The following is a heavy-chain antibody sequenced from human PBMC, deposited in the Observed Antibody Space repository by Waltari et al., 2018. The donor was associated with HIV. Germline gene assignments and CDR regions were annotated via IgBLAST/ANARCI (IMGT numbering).Heavy chain of an antibody. CDR1: GFTFSNFE. Sequence: EVKLVESGGGLVQPGGSLRLSGAGSGFTFSNFEFTWVRQAPGKGLEWISYISAGGTKYYADSVKGRFSISRDNAKNSLYLQMNSLRAEDTAVYYCAKAVGDTSGRYWGGDVWGQGTTVTVSS. J-gene: IGHJ6*02. CDR3: AKAVGDTSGRYWGGDV. V-gene: IGHV3-48*03. CDR2: ISAGGTK. D-gene: IGHD6-19*01.